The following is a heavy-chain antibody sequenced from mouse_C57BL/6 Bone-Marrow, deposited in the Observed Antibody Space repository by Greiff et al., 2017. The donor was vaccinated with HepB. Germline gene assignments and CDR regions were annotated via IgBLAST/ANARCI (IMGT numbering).Heavy chain of an antibody. CDR2: IYPGDGDT. CDR3: ARNYYDYDDAMDY. J-gene: IGHJ4*01. CDR1: GYAFSSSW. Sequence: QVQLQQSGPELVKPGASVKISCKASGYAFSSSWMNWVKQRPGKGLEWIGRIYPGDGDTNYNGKLKGKATLTADKSSSTAYMQLSSLTSEDSAVYFCARNYYDYDDAMDYWGQGTSVTVSS. D-gene: IGHD2-4*01. V-gene: IGHV1-82*01.